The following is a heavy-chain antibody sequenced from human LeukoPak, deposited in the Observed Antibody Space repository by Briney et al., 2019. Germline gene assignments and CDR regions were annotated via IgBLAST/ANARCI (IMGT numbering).Heavy chain of an antibody. D-gene: IGHD3-9*01. CDR1: GGSISSGNYC. CDR2: IYYRGST. Sequence: SETLSLTCTVSGGSISSGNYCWGWIRQPPEKGLEWVGIIYYRGSTYYNPSLKSRVTISVVTSKNQFSLKLNSVTAADTAVYYCARDPALFEDWLLSGPNWFDPWGQGTLVTVSS. CDR3: ARDPALFEDWLLSGPNWFDP. J-gene: IGHJ5*02. V-gene: IGHV4-39*02.